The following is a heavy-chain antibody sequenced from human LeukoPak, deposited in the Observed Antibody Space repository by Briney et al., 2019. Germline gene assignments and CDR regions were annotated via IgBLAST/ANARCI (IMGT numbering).Heavy chain of an antibody. J-gene: IGHJ4*02. Sequence: GGSLRLSCAASGFTFSSYWMSWVRQAPGKGLEWVANIKEDGSEKDYVDSVKGRFTISRDNAKNSLYLQMNSLRAEDTAVYYCARGGNYREHFDYWGQGTLVTVSS. CDR2: IKEDGSEK. D-gene: IGHD1-7*01. CDR1: GFTFSSYW. CDR3: ARGGNYREHFDY. V-gene: IGHV3-7*01.